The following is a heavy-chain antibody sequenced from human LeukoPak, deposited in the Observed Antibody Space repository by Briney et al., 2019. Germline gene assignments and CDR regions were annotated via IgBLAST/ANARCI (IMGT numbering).Heavy chain of an antibody. CDR3: QLRYFDDAFDI. D-gene: IGHD3-9*01. CDR1: GGSFSGCY. V-gene: IGHV4-34*01. CDR2: INHSGST. J-gene: IGHJ3*02. Sequence: SDSLSLTCAVYGGSFSGCYWSWIRQPPGKGPEWIGEINHSGSTNYNPSLKRRVPISVNTSKNQFSLKLSSVTAADTAVYYGQLRYFDDAFDIWGQGTMVTVSS.